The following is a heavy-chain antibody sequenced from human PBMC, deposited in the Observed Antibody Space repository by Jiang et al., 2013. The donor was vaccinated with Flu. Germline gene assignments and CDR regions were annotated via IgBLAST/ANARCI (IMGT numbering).Heavy chain of an antibody. J-gene: IGHJ4*02. CDR1: GGSISTYS. CDR3: ARAGRQHPYYDYGLDY. D-gene: IGHD4/OR15-4a*01. Sequence: GSGLVKPSETLSLTCTVSGGSISTYSWNWIRQPPGKGLEWIGHMYYSGTTNYSPSLKSRVTISVDTSKNQFSLSLTSVTAADTAVYYCARAGRQHPYYDYGLDYWGQGTLVTVSS. V-gene: IGHV4-59*01. CDR2: MYYSGTT.